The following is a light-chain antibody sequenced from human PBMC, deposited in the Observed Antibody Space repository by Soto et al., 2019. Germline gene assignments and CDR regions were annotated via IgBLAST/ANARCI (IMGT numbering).Light chain of an antibody. J-gene: IGKJ1*01. CDR3: QQYSNWPRT. V-gene: IGKV3-15*01. Sequence: EIVMTQSPATLSVSPGERATLSCGAGQSISNNLAWYQQKPGQAPRLLIYGASTRATGIPARFTGSGSGTEFTLTISSLQSEDFAVYYCQQYSNWPRTFGQGTKV. CDR1: QSISNN. CDR2: GAS.